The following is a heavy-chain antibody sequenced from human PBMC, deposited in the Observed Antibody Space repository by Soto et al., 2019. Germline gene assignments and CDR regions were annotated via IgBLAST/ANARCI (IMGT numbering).Heavy chain of an antibody. CDR3: AKVKYSSSWYFDY. CDR2: ISYDGSNK. CDR1: GFTFSSYG. V-gene: IGHV3-30*18. Sequence: QVQLVESGGGVVQPGRSLRLSCAASGFTFSSYGMHWVRQAPGKGLEWVAVISYDGSNKYYADSVKGRFTISRDNSKNTLYLEMNSLRAEDTAVYYCAKVKYSSSWYFDYWGQGTLVTVSP. J-gene: IGHJ4*02. D-gene: IGHD6-13*01.